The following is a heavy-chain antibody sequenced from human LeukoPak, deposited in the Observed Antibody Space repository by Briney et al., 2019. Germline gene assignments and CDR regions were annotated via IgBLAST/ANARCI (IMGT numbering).Heavy chain of an antibody. D-gene: IGHD3-9*01. CDR1: GYTFTSYD. Sequence: ASVKVSCKASGYTFTSYDINWVRQATGQGLEWMGWMNPNSGNTGHAQKFQGRVTMTRNTSISTAYTELSSLRSEDTAVYYCARRRRYFDWLSYDDAFDIWGQGTMVTVSS. J-gene: IGHJ3*02. V-gene: IGHV1-8*01. CDR2: MNPNSGNT. CDR3: ARRRRYFDWLSYDDAFDI.